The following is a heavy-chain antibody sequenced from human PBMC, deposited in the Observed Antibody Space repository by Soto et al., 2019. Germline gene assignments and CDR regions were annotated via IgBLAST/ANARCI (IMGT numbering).Heavy chain of an antibody. CDR3: ARESTVAGTDNWFDS. J-gene: IGHJ5*01. V-gene: IGHV4-4*07. CDR2: IYTSRST. D-gene: IGHD6-13*01. Sequence: SETLSLTCTVSGAFISGYYWSWIRQPAGKGLEWIGRIYTSRSTKYSPSLKSRATTSVDTSKKQFSLKLNSVTAADTAVYYCARESTVAGTDNWFDSWGQGTLVTVSS. CDR1: GAFISGYY.